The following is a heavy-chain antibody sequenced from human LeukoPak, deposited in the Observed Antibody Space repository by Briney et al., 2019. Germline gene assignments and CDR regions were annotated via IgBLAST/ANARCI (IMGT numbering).Heavy chain of an antibody. CDR2: FDPEQGET. CDR1: GCTLTEVS. V-gene: IGHV1-24*01. Sequence: ASVNVSCKISGCTLTEVSMHGVRQAPGKGQEGVGGFDPEQGETIYAQEFHGRVSMPEDTSTDTAYMELSSLRSEDTAVYYCATDLTGTTTGHYWGQGTLVIVSS. D-gene: IGHD1-20*01. CDR3: ATDLTGTTTGHY. J-gene: IGHJ4*02.